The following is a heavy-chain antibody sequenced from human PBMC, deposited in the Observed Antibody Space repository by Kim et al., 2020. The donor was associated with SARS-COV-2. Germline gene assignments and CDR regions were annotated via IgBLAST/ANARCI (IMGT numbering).Heavy chain of an antibody. Sequence: GGSLRLSRAASGFTVSSNYMSWVRQAPGKGLEWVSVIYSGGSTYYADSVKGRFIISRDNSKNTLYLQMNSLRAEDTAVYYCARAWLRRFDYWGQGTLVTVSS. V-gene: IGHV3-66*01. CDR3: ARAWLRRFDY. J-gene: IGHJ4*02. D-gene: IGHD5-12*01. CDR1: GFTVSSNY. CDR2: IYSGGST.